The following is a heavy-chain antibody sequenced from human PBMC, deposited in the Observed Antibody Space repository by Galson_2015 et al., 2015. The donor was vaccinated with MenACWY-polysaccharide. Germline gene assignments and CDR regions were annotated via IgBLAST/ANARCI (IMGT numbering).Heavy chain of an antibody. CDR3: ARGIVGAANDAFDI. D-gene: IGHD1-26*01. CDR1: GYTFSDFS. J-gene: IGHJ3*02. Sequence: SVKLSCKVSGYTFSDFSMHWVRQAPGKGLEWVGSFDREAGETIYAQKFQGKVTMTEYTSTDTAYMELSSLRSEDTAVYYCARGIVGAANDAFDIWGQGTMVTVSS. V-gene: IGHV1-24*01. CDR2: FDREAGET.